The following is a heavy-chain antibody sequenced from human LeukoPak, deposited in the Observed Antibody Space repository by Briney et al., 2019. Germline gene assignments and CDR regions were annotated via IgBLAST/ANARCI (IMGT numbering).Heavy chain of an antibody. CDR1: GGTFSSYA. V-gene: IGHV1-69*05. Sequence: SVKVSCKASGGTFSSYAISWVLQAPGQGLEWMGGIIPIFGTANYAQKFPGRVTITTDESTSTAYMELSSLRSEDTAVYYCARVTRDYGDYVDCYYYYMDVWGKGTTVTVSS. D-gene: IGHD4-17*01. J-gene: IGHJ6*03. CDR2: IIPIFGTA. CDR3: ARVTRDYGDYVDCYYYYMDV.